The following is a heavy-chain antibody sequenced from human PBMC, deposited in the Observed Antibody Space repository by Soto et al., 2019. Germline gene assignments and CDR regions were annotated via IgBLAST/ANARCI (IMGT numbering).Heavy chain of an antibody. CDR3: ARDCPSCYDRRFDP. V-gene: IGHV4-31*03. Sequence: QVQLQESGPGLVKPSQTLSLTCTVSGDSIKSGGYYWTWIRQHPRKGLEWIGYIYDSGSTYYNPSLKSRVTISVDTSKNQFSLQLSSVTAADTAVYYCARDCPSCYDRRFDPWGQGILVTVSS. CDR2: IYDSGST. J-gene: IGHJ5*02. D-gene: IGHD2-2*01. CDR1: GDSIKSGGYY.